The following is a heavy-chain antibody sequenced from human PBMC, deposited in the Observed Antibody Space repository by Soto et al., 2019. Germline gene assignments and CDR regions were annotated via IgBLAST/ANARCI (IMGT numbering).Heavy chain of an antibody. CDR3: ARAFSFVEKGIEYSSSDLVKTYYYYGMDV. Sequence: GGSLRLSCAASGFTFSSYGMHWVRQAPGKGLEWVAVIWYDGSNKYYADSVKGRFTISRDNSKNTLYLQMNSLRAEDTAVYYCARAFSFVEKGIEYSSSDLVKTYYYYGMDVWGQGTTVTVSS. CDR2: IWYDGSNK. V-gene: IGHV3-33*01. J-gene: IGHJ6*02. CDR1: GFTFSSYG. D-gene: IGHD6-6*01.